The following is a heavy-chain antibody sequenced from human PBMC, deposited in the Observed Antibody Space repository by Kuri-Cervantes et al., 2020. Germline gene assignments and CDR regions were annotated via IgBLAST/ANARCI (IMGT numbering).Heavy chain of an antibody. V-gene: IGHV6-1*01. Sequence: SQTLSLTCAISGDSVSSNSAAWNWIRQSPSRGLEWLGRTYYRSKWFNDYAVSVKSRITITPDTSKNQFSLQLNSVTPEDTAVYYRARGWGVWGYYGSGSSTSYGMDVWGQGTTVTVSS. CDR3: ARGWGVWGYYGSGSSTSYGMDV. J-gene: IGHJ6*02. CDR2: TYYRSKWFN. CDR1: GDSVSSNSAA. D-gene: IGHD3-10*01.